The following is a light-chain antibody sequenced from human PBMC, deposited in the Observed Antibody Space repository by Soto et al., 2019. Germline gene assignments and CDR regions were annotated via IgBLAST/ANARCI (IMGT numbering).Light chain of an antibody. V-gene: IGKV1-9*01. CDR1: QGISTY. J-gene: IGKJ5*01. CDR2: DAS. CDR3: QQFDDWTFI. Sequence: ITLTQSPSFLSAYVGDRVTITCRASQGISTYLAWYQQKLGKAPKLRIYDASTLQSGVPSRFSGSGSGTDFTLTISSLQPEEMATYYCQQFDDWTFIFGQGTLLEI.